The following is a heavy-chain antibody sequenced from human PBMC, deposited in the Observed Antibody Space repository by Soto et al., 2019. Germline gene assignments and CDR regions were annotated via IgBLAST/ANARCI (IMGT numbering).Heavy chain of an antibody. D-gene: IGHD6-19*01. CDR1: GGSISSGGYS. CDR3: ARAGGLGAVAVDS. Sequence: QLQLQESGSGLVKPSQTLSLTCAVSGGSISSGGYSWSWIRQPPGKGLEWIGYIYHSGSTYYNPSLKSRGPISVDRSKNQFSLKRSSVTAADTAVYYCARAGGLGAVAVDSWGQGTLVTVSS. V-gene: IGHV4-30-2*01. CDR2: IYHSGST. J-gene: IGHJ4*02.